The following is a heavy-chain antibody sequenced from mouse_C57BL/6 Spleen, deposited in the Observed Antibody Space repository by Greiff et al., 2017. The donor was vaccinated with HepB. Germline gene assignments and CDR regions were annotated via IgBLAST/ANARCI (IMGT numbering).Heavy chain of an antibody. D-gene: IGHD2-12*01. CDR1: GYAFTNYL. CDR3: ARNDDY. J-gene: IGHJ3*01. Sequence: VQLQQSGAELVRPGTSVKVSCKASGYAFTNYLIEWVKQRPGQGLEWIGVINPGSGGTNYNEKFKGKVTLTADKSSSTAYMQLSSLTSEDSAVYFCARNDDYWGQGTLVTVSA. CDR2: INPGSGGT. V-gene: IGHV1-54*01.